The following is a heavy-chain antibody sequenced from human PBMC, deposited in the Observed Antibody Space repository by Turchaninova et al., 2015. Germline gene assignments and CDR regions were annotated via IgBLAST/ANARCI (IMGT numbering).Heavy chain of an antibody. CDR1: GGSISSSSSY. CDR2: IDYSGST. V-gene: IGHV4-39*01. D-gene: IGHD6-13*01. CDR3: ARLHSSSWYVDY. J-gene: IGHJ4*02. Sequence: LQLQESGPGLGKPSETLSLTSPVSGGSISSSSSYWGWIRQPPGKGLECIGSIDYSGSTYYNPSLKSRVTTSVDTSKNQFSLKLSSVTAADTAVYYCARLHSSSWYVDYWGQGTLVTVSS.